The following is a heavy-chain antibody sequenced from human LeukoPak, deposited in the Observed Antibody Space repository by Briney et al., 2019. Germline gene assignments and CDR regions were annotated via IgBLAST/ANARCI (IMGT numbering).Heavy chain of an antibody. CDR2: IYPSDSDT. Sequence: GESLKISCKSSGYSFTNYWIGWVRQMPGKGLEWMGIIYPSDSDTRYSPSFQGQVTFSADKSISTAYLQWSSLKASDTAMYYCARRTSDSSGFYLFDYWGQGALVTVSS. J-gene: IGHJ4*02. D-gene: IGHD3-22*01. CDR1: GYSFTNYW. CDR3: ARRTSDSSGFYLFDY. V-gene: IGHV5-51*01.